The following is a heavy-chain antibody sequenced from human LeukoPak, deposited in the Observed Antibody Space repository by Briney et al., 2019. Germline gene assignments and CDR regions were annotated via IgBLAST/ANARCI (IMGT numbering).Heavy chain of an antibody. CDR3: ARDSDSLDY. CDR2: ISSSSSTI. V-gene: IGHV3-48*01. CDR1: GFTFSSYS. Sequence: GGSLRLSCAASGFTFSSYSMNWVRQAPGKGLEWVSYISSSSSTIYYADSVKGRFTISRDNAKNSLYLQMNSLRAEDTAVYYCARDSDSLDYWGQGTLVTVSS. J-gene: IGHJ4*02. D-gene: IGHD3-22*01.